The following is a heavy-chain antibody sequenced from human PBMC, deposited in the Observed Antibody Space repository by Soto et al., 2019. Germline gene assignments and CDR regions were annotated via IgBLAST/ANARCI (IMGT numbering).Heavy chain of an antibody. CDR2: IYPGDSDA. CDR1: GYTFSKYW. Sequence: PGESLKISCKGSGYTFSKYWIGWVRQTPGKGLEGMGMIYPGDSDARYSPSFEGQVTFSVDKSINTADLQWNSLKASDTAMYYCARQGGEYNTMSDYWGQGTLVTVSS. J-gene: IGHJ4*02. V-gene: IGHV5-51*01. CDR3: ARQGGEYNTMSDY. D-gene: IGHD3-10*01.